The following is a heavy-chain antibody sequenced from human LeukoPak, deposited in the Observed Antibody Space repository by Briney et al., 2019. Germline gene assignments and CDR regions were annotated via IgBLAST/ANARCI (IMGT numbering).Heavy chain of an antibody. J-gene: IGHJ5*02. CDR1: GFTFSSYG. CDR2: IRYDGSSK. D-gene: IGHD3-22*01. V-gene: IGHV3-30*02. CDR3: AKGLYYKDRSGYPA. Sequence: PGGSLRLSCAASGFTFSSYGMHWVRQAPGKGLEWVAFIRYDGSSKYYADSVKGRFTISRDNSKNTLYVQMNSLRGEDTAVYYCAKGLYYKDRSGYPAWGQGTLVTVSS.